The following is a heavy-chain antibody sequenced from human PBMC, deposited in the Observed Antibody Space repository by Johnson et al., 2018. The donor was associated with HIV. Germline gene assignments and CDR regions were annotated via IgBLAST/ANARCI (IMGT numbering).Heavy chain of an antibody. J-gene: IGHJ3*02. CDR1: GFTFSSYA. Sequence: QVQLVESGGGVVQPGRSLRLSCAASGFTFSSYAMHWVRQAPGKGLEWVAVISYDGSNKYYADSVKGRFTISRDNSKNTLYLQMNSLRAEDTAVYYCAKEAGGSGSYSDAFDIWGQGTVVTVSS. V-gene: IGHV3-30*04. D-gene: IGHD1-26*01. CDR2: ISYDGSNK. CDR3: AKEAGGSGSYSDAFDI.